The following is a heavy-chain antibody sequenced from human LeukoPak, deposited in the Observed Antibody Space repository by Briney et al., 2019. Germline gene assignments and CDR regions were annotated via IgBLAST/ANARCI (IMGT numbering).Heavy chain of an antibody. J-gene: IGHJ5*02. CDR3: AKRGIAAAGDYNWFDP. V-gene: IGHV3-23*01. Sequence: GGSLRLSCAASGFTFSSYAMSWVRQAPGKGLEWVSAISGSGGSTYYADSVKGRFTISRDNSKNTLYLQMSSLRAEDTAVYYCAKRGIAAAGDYNWFDPWGQGTLVTVSS. CDR1: GFTFSSYA. CDR2: ISGSGGST. D-gene: IGHD6-13*01.